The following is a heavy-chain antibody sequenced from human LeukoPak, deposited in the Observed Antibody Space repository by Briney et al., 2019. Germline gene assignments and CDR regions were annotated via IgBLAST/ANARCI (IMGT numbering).Heavy chain of an antibody. V-gene: IGHV3-30*02. J-gene: IGHJ4*02. D-gene: IGHD1-14*01. Sequence: GGSLRLSCAASGFPFSSYGMYWVRQTPDKGLQWVAYLRKNATNSNYADSVRGRFTISRDNSKNTLDLQMSSLRVEDTAVYYCCSGGPARGPLDCGGQGTLVTVSA. CDR3: CSGGPARGPLDC. CDR2: LRKNATNS. CDR1: GFPFSSYG.